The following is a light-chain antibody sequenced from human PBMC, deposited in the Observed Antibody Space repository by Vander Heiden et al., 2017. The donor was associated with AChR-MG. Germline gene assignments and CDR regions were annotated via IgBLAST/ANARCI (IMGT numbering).Light chain of an antibody. J-gene: IGKJ2*01. CDR3: QQDGSSPYT. CDR2: GAS. V-gene: IGKV3-20*01. CDR1: QSVSSSY. Sequence: EIVLTQSPGTVSLSPGERATLSCRASQSVSSSYLAWYQQKPGQAPRLLIYGASSRATGIPDRFSGSGSGTDFTLTISRLEPEDFAVYYCQQDGSSPYTFGQGTKLEIK.